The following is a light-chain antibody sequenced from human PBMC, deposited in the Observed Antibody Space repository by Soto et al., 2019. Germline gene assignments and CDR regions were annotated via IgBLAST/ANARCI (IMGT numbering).Light chain of an antibody. CDR1: QSVSSSY. V-gene: IGKV3-20*01. J-gene: IGKJ4*01. CDR3: QQYGSSPLT. CDR2: GAS. Sequence: EIVQTQSPGTLSLSPGERATLSCRASQSVSSSYLAWYQQKPGQAPRLLIYGASSRATGIPDRFSGSGSGTDFTLTISRLEPEDVAVYYCQQYGSSPLTFSGGTKVEIK.